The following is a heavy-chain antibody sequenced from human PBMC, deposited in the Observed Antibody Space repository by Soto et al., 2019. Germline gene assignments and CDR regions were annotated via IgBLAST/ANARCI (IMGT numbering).Heavy chain of an antibody. V-gene: IGHV4-59*12. D-gene: IGHD3-10*01. CDR2: IYYSGST. J-gene: IGHJ4*02. Sequence: SETLSLTCTVSGGSISSYYWSWIRQPPGKGLEWIGYIYYSGSTNYNPSLKSRVTISVDTSKNQFSLKLSSVTAADTAVYFCARDTNYYASGSGVDYWGQGILVTVSS. CDR3: ARDTNYYASGSGVDY. CDR1: GGSISSYY.